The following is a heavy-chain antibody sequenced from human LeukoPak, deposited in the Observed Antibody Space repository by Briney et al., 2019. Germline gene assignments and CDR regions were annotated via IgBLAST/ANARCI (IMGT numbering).Heavy chain of an antibody. Sequence: SETLSLTCTVSGGSISSYYWSWIRQPPGKGLEWIGYIYYSGSTNYNPSLKSRVTISVDTSKNQFSLKLSSVTAADTAVYYCARAPPREPFDYWGQGTLVTVSS. CDR1: GGSISSYY. CDR2: IYYSGST. V-gene: IGHV4-59*01. J-gene: IGHJ4*02. CDR3: ARAPPREPFDY. D-gene: IGHD1-14*01.